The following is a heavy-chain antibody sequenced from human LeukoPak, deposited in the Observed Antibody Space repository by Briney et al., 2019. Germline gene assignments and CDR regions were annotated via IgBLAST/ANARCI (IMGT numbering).Heavy chain of an antibody. J-gene: IGHJ6*03. V-gene: IGHV4-4*09. Sequence: SETLSLTCTVSGGSISCYYWSWIRQPPGKGLEGIGYIYTSGSTNYNPSLKSRVTISVDTSKNQFSLKLSSVTAADTTVHYCARCCSQLLYPYYYYYMDVWGKGTTVTVSS. CDR1: GGSISCYY. CDR2: IYTSGST. D-gene: IGHD2-2*02. CDR3: ARCCSQLLYPYYYYYMDV.